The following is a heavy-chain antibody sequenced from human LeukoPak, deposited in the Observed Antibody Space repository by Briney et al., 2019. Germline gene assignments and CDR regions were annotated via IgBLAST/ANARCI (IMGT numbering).Heavy chain of an antibody. CDR1: GFTFSSYS. CDR2: ISSSSTI. V-gene: IGHV3-48*01. J-gene: IGHJ4*02. D-gene: IGHD2-2*02. CDR3: ARDGGYCSSTSCYTGWVPFDY. Sequence: PGGSLRLSCAASGFTFSSYSMNWVRQAPGKGLEWVSYISSSSTIYYADSVKGRFTISRDNAKNSLYLRMNSLRAEDTAVYYCARDGGYCSSTSCYTGWVPFDYWGQGTLVTVSS.